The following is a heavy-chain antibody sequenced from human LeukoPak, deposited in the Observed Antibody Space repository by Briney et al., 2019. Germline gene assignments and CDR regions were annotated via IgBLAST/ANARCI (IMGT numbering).Heavy chain of an antibody. CDR2: ISWNSGSI. CDR3: AKGLGSGKYYDFWSGYADAFDI. Sequence: GGSLRLSCAASGFTFDDYAMHWVRQAPGKGLEWVSGISWNSGSIGYADSVKGRFTISRDNAKNSLYLQMNSLRAEDMALYYCAKGLGSGKYYDFWSGYADAFDIWGQGTMVTVSS. CDR1: GFTFDDYA. J-gene: IGHJ3*02. V-gene: IGHV3-9*03. D-gene: IGHD3-3*01.